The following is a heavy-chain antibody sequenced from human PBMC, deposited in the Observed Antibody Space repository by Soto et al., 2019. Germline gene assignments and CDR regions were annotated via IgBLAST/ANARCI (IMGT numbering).Heavy chain of an antibody. J-gene: IGHJ6*02. V-gene: IGHV1-69*12. CDR1: GGRFNTYV. CDR2: IIPVYRTT. D-gene: IGHD3-10*01. Sequence: QAQLVQSGAEVRKPGSSVRVSCKSSGGRFNTYVITWVRQAPGQGLEWMGGIIPVYRTTMYAQHFEDRVTITADESTSTAYMEVSSLRSEDTAVYYCARGDSRVSSIDVWGQGTTVTVSS. CDR3: ARGDSRVSSIDV.